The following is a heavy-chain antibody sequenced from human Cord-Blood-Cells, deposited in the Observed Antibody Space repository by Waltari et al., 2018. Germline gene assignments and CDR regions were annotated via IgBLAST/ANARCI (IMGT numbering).Heavy chain of an antibody. Sequence: QVQLVQAGAEVTKPGCSMKVSCKASGGHFSSLAICWVRHAPGQGLEWMGGMIPIFGTANYAQKFQGRVTITADESTSTAYMELSSLRSEDTAVYYCARDSPLGSRDYWGQGTLVTVSS. CDR3: ARDSPLGSRDY. CDR1: GGHFSSLA. CDR2: MIPIFGTA. D-gene: IGHD3-16*01. J-gene: IGHJ4*02. V-gene: IGHV1-69*01.